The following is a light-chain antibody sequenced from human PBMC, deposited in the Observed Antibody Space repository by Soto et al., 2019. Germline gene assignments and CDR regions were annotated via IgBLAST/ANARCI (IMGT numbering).Light chain of an antibody. CDR3: KSNAGSXTYV. J-gene: IGLJ1*01. V-gene: IGLV2-8*01. CDR2: EVV. Sequence: QSSLRQPPSASGSPVQSVTISCTGTKKDICVYDFVAWYQHHPGKAPRLIIYEVVQRPSGVPDRFSGSKSGDTASLTVSGLQAADEADYFCKSNAGSXTYVVGMGIKVXV. CDR1: KKDICVYDF.